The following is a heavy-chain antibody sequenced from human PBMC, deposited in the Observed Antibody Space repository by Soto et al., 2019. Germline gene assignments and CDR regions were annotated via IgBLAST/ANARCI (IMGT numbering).Heavy chain of an antibody. Sequence: GGSLRLSCAASGFTFSSYAMSWVRQAPGKGLEWVSAISGSGGSTYYADSVKGRFTISRDNSKNTLYLQMNSLRAEDTAVYYCAKVGYCGGDCYYGMDVWGQGTTVTVSS. CDR3: AKVGYCGGDCYYGMDV. V-gene: IGHV3-23*01. J-gene: IGHJ6*02. CDR1: GFTFSSYA. D-gene: IGHD2-21*01. CDR2: ISGSGGST.